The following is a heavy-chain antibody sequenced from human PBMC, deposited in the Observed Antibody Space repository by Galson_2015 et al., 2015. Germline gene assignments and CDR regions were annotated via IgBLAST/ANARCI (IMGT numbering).Heavy chain of an antibody. D-gene: IGHD3-9*01. CDR3: AKVRLVIKTPRPPPDLDY. CDR1: GFTFSSYG. Sequence: SLRLSYAASGFTFSSYGVYWVRQAPGKGLEWVAVISYDGSNTYYVDSVKGRFTISRDNSKNTLYLQMNSLRVEDTAVYYCAKVRLVIKTPRPPPDLDYWGQGTLVIVSS. J-gene: IGHJ4*02. CDR2: ISYDGSNT. V-gene: IGHV3-30*18.